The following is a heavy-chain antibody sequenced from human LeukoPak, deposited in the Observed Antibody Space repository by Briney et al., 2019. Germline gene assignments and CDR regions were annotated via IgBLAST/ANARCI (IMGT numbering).Heavy chain of an antibody. CDR3: ARGSITVVPAFDI. Sequence: SETLSLTCTLSGGSISTYFWSWIRQPPGKGLEWVGNVYYTGRSRYNPSLKSRATISVDTSKNQFSLKANSVTAADTAVYYCARGSITVVPAFDIWGQGTMVTASS. CDR1: GGSISTYF. J-gene: IGHJ3*02. V-gene: IGHV4-59*12. CDR2: VYYTGRS. D-gene: IGHD3-3*01.